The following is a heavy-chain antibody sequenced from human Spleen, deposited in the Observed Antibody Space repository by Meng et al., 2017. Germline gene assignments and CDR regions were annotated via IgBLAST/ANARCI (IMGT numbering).Heavy chain of an antibody. J-gene: IGHJ5*02. V-gene: IGHV1-69*01. D-gene: IGHD3-16*02. Sequence: VQLVQSGGEGKKPGSPVKGSCKASGGTFSSYAISWVRQAPGQGLEWMGGIIPIFGTANYAQKFQGRVTITADESTSTAYMELSSLRSEDTAVYYCARDLYDYVWGSYRLNWFDPWGQGTLVTVSS. CDR2: IIPIFGTA. CDR1: GGTFSSYA. CDR3: ARDLYDYVWGSYRLNWFDP.